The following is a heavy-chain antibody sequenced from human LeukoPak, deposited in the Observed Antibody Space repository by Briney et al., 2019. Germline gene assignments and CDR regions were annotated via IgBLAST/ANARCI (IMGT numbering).Heavy chain of an antibody. J-gene: IGHJ4*02. CDR2: ISSSGSTI. V-gene: IGHV3-48*03. D-gene: IGHD3-10*01. CDR1: GFTFSSYA. Sequence: PGGSLRLSCAASGFTFSSYAMSWVRQAPGKGLEWVSYISSSGSTIYYADSVKGRFTISRDNAKNSLYLQMNSLRAEDTAVYYCARGALYYYGSGSSFDYWGQGTLVTVSS. CDR3: ARGALYYYGSGSSFDY.